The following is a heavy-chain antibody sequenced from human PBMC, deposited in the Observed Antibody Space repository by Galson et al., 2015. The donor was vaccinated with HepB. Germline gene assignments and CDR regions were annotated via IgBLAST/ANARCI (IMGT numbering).Heavy chain of an antibody. V-gene: IGHV3-21*01. CDR1: GFTFSSYS. CDR3: ARDIGLDCSGGSCYLFDY. D-gene: IGHD2-15*01. J-gene: IGHJ4*02. Sequence: SLRLSCAASGFTFSSYSMNWVRQAPGKGLEWVSSISSSSSCIYYADSVKGRFTISRDNAKNSLYLQMNSLRAEDTAVYYCARDIGLDCSGGSCYLFDYWDQGTLVTVTS. CDR2: ISSSSSCI.